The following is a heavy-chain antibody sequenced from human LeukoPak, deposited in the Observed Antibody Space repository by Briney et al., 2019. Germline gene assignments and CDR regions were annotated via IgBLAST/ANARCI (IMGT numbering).Heavy chain of an antibody. J-gene: IGHJ4*02. D-gene: IGHD4-23*01. CDR3: ARGIRWASDY. V-gene: IGHV3-64*01. CDR1: GYTFSSYG. Sequence: GGSLRLSCAASGYTFSSYGMVWVRQAPGKGLEYVSGITSNGGTTYYGNSVKGRFTISRDNSKDTLYLQMGSLRSEDMAVYYCARGIRWASDYWGQGTLVTVAS. CDR2: ITSNGGTT.